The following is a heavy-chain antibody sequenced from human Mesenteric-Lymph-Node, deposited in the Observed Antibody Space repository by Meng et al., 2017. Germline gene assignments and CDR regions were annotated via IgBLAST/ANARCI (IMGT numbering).Heavy chain of an antibody. V-gene: IGHV4-31*03. CDR2: IYYSGST. J-gene: IGHJ5*02. D-gene: IGHD6-13*01. Sequence: SETLSLTCTVSGGSISSGGYYWSWIRQHPGKGREWIGYIYYSGSTYYNPSLKSRVTISADTSKNQFSLKLSSVAAADTAVYYCARSIAAAKYNWFDPWGQGTLVNVSS. CDR1: GGSISSGGYY. CDR3: ARSIAAAKYNWFDP.